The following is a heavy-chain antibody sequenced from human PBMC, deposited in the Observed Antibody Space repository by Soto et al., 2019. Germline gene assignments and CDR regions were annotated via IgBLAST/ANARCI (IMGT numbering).Heavy chain of an antibody. J-gene: IGHJ4*02. CDR2: IGGSGGDI. D-gene: IGHD1-26*01. CDR3: AKKYRGTYPFDY. V-gene: IGHV3-23*01. Sequence: GGSLRLSCAASAFTFSSYAMAWVRQAPGKGLEWVSSIGGSGGDISYADSVKGRFTISRDNSKNTLYLQMDSLRAEDTAIYYCAKKYRGTYPFDYWGQGTLVTVSS. CDR1: AFTFSSYA.